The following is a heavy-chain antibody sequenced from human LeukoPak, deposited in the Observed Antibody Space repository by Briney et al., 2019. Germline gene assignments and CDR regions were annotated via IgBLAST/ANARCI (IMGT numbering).Heavy chain of an antibody. CDR1: GGSISSSSYY. CDR3: ARSSGYSSGWYNWFDP. J-gene: IGHJ5*02. Sequence: NPSETLSLTCTVSGGSISSSSYYWGWIRQPPGKGLEWIGSIYYSGSTYYNPSLKSRVTISVDTSKNQFSLKLSSVTAADTAVYYCARSSGYSSGWYNWFDPWGQGTLVTVSS. CDR2: IYYSGST. D-gene: IGHD6-19*01. V-gene: IGHV4-39*01.